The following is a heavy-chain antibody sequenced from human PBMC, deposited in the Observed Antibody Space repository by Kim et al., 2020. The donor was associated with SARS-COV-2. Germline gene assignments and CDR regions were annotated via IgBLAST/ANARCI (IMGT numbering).Heavy chain of an antibody. CDR2: ISSSSSYI. V-gene: IGHV3-21*01. CDR3: ARAGVGYCSSTSCFFFDY. D-gene: IGHD2-2*01. Sequence: GGSLRLSCAASGFTFSSYSMNWVRQAPGKGLEWVSSISSSSSYIYYADSVKGRFTISRDNAKNSLYLQMNSRSAEDTAVYYCARAGVGYCSSTSCFFFDYWGEGALVTVSS. J-gene: IGHJ4*02. CDR1: GFTFSSYS.